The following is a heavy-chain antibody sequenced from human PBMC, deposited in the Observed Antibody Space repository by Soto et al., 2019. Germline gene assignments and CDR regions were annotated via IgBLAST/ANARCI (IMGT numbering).Heavy chain of an antibody. CDR1: DGSICSSGYY. D-gene: IGHD3-22*01. V-gene: IGHV4-39*01. CDR3: ASGNPIDSLNSGWYAA. Sequence: PSETLSLTSTVSDGSICSSGYYGGWIRQPPGKGLEWIGSIYYSGSTYYNPSLKSRVTISVDTSKNQFSLKLSSVTAADTAVYYCASGNPIDSLNSGWYAAWGQGTLVTVSS. CDR2: IYYSGST. J-gene: IGHJ5*02.